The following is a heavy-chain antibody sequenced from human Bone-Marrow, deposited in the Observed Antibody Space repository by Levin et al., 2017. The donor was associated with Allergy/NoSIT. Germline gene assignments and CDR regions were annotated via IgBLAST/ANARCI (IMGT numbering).Heavy chain of an antibody. CDR3: ARGTVVVAATYYYYYYMDG. CDR2: IIPIFGTA. J-gene: IGHJ6*03. D-gene: IGHD2-15*01. Sequence: SVKVSCKASGXXXXXYXISGGRQARRKGLEWMGGIIPIFGTANYAQKFQGRVTITADESTSTAYMELSSLRSEDTAVYYCARGTVVVAATYYYYYYMDGWGKGTTVTVSS. CDR1: GXXXXXYX. V-gene: IGHV1-69*13.